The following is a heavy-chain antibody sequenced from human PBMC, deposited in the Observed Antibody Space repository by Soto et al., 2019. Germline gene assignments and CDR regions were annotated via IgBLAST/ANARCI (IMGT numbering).Heavy chain of an antibody. J-gene: IGHJ5*02. CDR2: IYFTGST. CDR3: TRGTPRVQWFDP. Sequence: SETLSLTCTVSAGAVSSGTYYWSWIRQPPGKGLEWIGHIYFTGSTNYNPSLKSRVTMSLDTSRNRFSLKLSSVTAADTAVYYCTRGTPRVQWFDPWRRETLVTVSS. CDR1: AGAVSSGTYY. V-gene: IGHV4-61*01.